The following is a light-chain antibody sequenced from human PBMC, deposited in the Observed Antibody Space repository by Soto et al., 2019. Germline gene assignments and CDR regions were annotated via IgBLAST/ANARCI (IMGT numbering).Light chain of an antibody. CDR3: SSYTGGNPSYV. J-gene: IGLJ1*01. CDR2: EVT. CDR1: SSDIGGYEY. V-gene: IGLV2-14*01. Sequence: QSALTQPASVSGSPGQSITISCTGTSSDIGGYEYVSWYQQHPGKAPRLMIYEVTIRPSGVSDRFSGSKSGNTASLTVSGLQAEDEADYYCSSYTGGNPSYVFGTGTKLTVL.